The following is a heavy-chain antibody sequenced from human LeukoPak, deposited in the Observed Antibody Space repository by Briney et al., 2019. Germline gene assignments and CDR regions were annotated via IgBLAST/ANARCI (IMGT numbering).Heavy chain of an antibody. D-gene: IGHD3-10*01. J-gene: IGHJ5*02. Sequence: APVKVSCKASGYTFTRYGISWVRQAPGQGLEGMGWINAYNGNTNYAQKLQGRVTMTTDTSTSTAYMELRSLRSDDTAVYYCARSDPKAVVRGVNVHWFDPWGQGTLVTVSS. CDR2: INAYNGNT. V-gene: IGHV1-18*04. CDR3: ARSDPKAVVRGVNVHWFDP. CDR1: GYTFTRYG.